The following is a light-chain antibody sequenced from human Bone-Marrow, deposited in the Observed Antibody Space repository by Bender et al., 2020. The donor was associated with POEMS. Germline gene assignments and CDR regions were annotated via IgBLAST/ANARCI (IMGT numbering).Light chain of an antibody. CDR2: DGS. CDR3: QVWDDNTDHQV. CDR1: NIGSKS. Sequence: YVLTQPPSVSVAPGQTARITCGGNNIGSKSVYWYQQKPGQAPVLVVYDGSARPSGIPERFSGSNSGNTATLTISRVEAGDEADYYCQVWDDNTDHQVFGGGTKLTVL. J-gene: IGLJ3*02. V-gene: IGLV3-21*02.